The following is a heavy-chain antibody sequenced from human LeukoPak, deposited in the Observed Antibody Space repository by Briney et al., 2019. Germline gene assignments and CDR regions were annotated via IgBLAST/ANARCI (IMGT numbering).Heavy chain of an antibody. CDR3: ARGAPPSIYDSSGYYFFDY. D-gene: IGHD3-22*01. Sequence: GESLKISCAASGFTVSSNYMSWVRQAPGKGLEWVSVIYSGGSTYYADSVKGRFTISRDNSKNTLYLQMNSLRAEDAAVYYCARGAPPSIYDSSGYYFFDYWGQGTLVTVSS. CDR1: GFTVSSNY. J-gene: IGHJ4*02. V-gene: IGHV3-53*01. CDR2: IYSGGST.